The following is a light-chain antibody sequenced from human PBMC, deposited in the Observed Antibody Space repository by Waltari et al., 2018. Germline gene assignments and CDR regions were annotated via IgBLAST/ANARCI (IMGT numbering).Light chain of an antibody. CDR2: DVS. Sequence: QSALTQPASVSGSPGQSITISCTGTSSDVGGYNYVSWYQQHPGKAPKLMIYDVSNRPSGVSNRSSGSKSGNTASLTISGLQAEDEADYYCSSYTSSSTPCVFGTGTKVTVL. V-gene: IGLV2-14*03. CDR1: SSDVGGYNY. CDR3: SSYTSSSTPCV. J-gene: IGLJ1*01.